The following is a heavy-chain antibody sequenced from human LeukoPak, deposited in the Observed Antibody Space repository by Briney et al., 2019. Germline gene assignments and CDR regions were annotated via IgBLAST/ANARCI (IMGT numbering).Heavy chain of an antibody. CDR2: IIPIFGTA. CDR1: GGTFSSYA. J-gene: IGHJ4*02. Sequence: SVKVSCKASGGTFSSYAISWVRQAPGQGLEWMGGIIPIFGTANYAQKFQGRVTITADESTSTAYMELSSLRSEDTAVYYCARVGLDCSGGSCYSFPYYFDYWGQGTLVTVSS. D-gene: IGHD2-15*01. V-gene: IGHV1-69*13. CDR3: ARVGLDCSGGSCYSFPYYFDY.